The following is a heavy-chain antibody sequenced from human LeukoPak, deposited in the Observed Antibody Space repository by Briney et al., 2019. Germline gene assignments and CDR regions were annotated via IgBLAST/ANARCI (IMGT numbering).Heavy chain of an antibody. CDR1: GFNFDDYA. CDR2: ISGDGGST. V-gene: IGHV3-43*02. CDR3: AEDMTYDYVWGKAFDI. Sequence: GGSLRLSCAASGFNFDDYAMHWVRQAPGKGLEWVSLISGDGGSTYYADSVKGRFTISRDNSKNSLYLQMNSLRTEDTALYYCAEDMTYDYVWGKAFDIWGQGTMVTVSS. J-gene: IGHJ3*02. D-gene: IGHD3-16*01.